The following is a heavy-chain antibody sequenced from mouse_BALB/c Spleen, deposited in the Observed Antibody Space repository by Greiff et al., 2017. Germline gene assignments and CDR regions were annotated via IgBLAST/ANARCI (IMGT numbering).Heavy chain of an antibody. D-gene: IGHD2-3*01. Sequence: VKLVESGPGLVAPSQSLSITCTVSGFSLTSYGVHWVRQPPGKGLEWLGVIWAGGSTNYNSALMSRLSISKDNSKSQVFLKMNSLQTDDTAMYYCARDRDGYSPFAYWGQGTLVTVSA. CDR2: IWAGGST. CDR3: ARDRDGYSPFAY. V-gene: IGHV2-9*02. CDR1: GFSLTSYG. J-gene: IGHJ3*01.